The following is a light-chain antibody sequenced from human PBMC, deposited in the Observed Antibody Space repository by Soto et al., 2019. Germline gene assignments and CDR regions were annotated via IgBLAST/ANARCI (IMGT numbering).Light chain of an antibody. CDR1: ETINKN. V-gene: IGKV1-39*01. CDR2: TAS. CDR3: QQYNSYSRT. J-gene: IGKJ1*01. Sequence: IQVTKSASSLSASIGDRVTITCRASETINKNLNWYQQKPGRPPKLLIYTASTLPSGVPSRFSGSRPGTNFTLTIISRQPEDFETDTCQQYNSYSRTFGQGTKVDIK.